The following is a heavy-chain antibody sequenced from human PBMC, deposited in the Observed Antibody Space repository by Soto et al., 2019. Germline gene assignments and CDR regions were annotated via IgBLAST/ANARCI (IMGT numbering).Heavy chain of an antibody. CDR3: ARAWAITMIVVARRWFDP. Sequence: AETLSLTCAVYGGSFSGYYWSWIRQPPGKGLEWIGEINHSGSTNYNPSLKSRVTISVDTSKNQFSLKLSSVTAADTAVYYCARAWAITMIVVARRWFDPWGQGTLVTVSS. CDR2: INHSGST. CDR1: GGSFSGYY. V-gene: IGHV4-34*01. J-gene: IGHJ5*02. D-gene: IGHD3-22*01.